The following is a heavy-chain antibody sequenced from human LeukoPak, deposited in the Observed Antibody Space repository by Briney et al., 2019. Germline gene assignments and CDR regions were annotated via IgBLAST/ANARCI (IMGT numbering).Heavy chain of an antibody. D-gene: IGHD6-13*01. V-gene: IGHV4-59*01. CDR3: AREKRAAAGLSAFDI. Sequence: PSETLSLTCTVSGGSISSYYWSWIRQPPGKGLEWIGYICRSGSTNYNPSLKSRVTISVDKSKNQFSLKLSSVTAADTAVYYCAREKRAAAGLSAFDIWGQGTKVTVSS. J-gene: IGHJ3*02. CDR2: ICRSGST. CDR1: GGSISSYY.